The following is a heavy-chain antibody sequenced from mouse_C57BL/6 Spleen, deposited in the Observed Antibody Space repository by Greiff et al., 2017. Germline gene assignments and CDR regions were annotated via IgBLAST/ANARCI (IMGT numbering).Heavy chain of an antibody. V-gene: IGHV5-9-1*02. CDR1: GFTFSSYA. CDR3: TRDRGFYSNYRYFDV. D-gene: IGHD2-5*01. Sequence: EVKLVESGAGLVKPGGSLKLSCAASGFTFSSYAMSWVRQTPEKRLEWVAYISSGGDYIYYADTVKGRVTISRDNARNTLYLQMNSLKSEDTAMYYCTRDRGFYSNYRYFDVWGTGTTVTVSS. J-gene: IGHJ1*03. CDR2: ISSGGDYI.